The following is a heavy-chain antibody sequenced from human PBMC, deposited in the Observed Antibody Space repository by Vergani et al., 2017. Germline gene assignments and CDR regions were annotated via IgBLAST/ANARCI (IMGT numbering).Heavy chain of an antibody. V-gene: IGHV4-61*02. CDR2: IYSSGST. J-gene: IGHJ5*02. D-gene: IGHD2-2*01. CDR3: ARGAVGCSSTSCYEGGWFDP. CDR1: GGSISSGSYY. Sequence: QVQLQESGPGLVKPLQTLSLTCSVSGGSISSGSYYWSWVRQPAGKGLEWVGRIYSSGSTNYNPSLKSRVTISVDTSKNQFSLKLSSVTAADTAVYYCARGAVGCSSTSCYEGGWFDPWGQGTLVTVSS.